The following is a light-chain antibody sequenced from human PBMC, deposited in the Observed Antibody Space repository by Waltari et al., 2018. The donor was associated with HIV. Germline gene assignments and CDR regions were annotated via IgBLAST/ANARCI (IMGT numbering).Light chain of an antibody. Sequence: QSVLTQPPSASGTPGQRVTISCSGSNSNIGSNYVYWYQQLPGTAPKLLMYMNKQRPSGVPDRFSGSKSGTSASLALSGLRSDDEADYYCAAWDASLSAWVFGGGTKLTVL. CDR3: AAWDASLSAWV. CDR2: MNK. J-gene: IGLJ3*02. V-gene: IGLV1-47*01. CDR1: NSNIGSNY.